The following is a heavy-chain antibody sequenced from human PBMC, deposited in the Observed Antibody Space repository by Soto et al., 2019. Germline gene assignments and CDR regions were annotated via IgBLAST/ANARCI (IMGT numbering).Heavy chain of an antibody. CDR3: ARDVGYSGYDSVADYYYGMDV. J-gene: IGHJ6*02. CDR2: IYYSGST. CDR1: GGSISSGDYY. Sequence: QVQLQESGPGLVKPSQTLSLTCTVSGGSISSGDYYWSWIRQPPGKGLEWIGYIYYSGSTYYNPSLKSRVTIPGDPSKNQFPLKLSSVTAADTAVYYCARDVGYSGYDSVADYYYGMDVWGQGTTVTVSS. D-gene: IGHD5-12*01. V-gene: IGHV4-30-4*01.